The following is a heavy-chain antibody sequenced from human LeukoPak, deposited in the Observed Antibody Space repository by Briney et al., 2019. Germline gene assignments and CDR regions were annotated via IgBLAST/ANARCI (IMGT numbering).Heavy chain of an antibody. Sequence: GGSLRLSCTASGLTFSTSGFNWVRQAPGKGLEWVASIGPTGSDRYHADSIKGRFTISRDNANNFLYLQMNSLRAEDTAVYYCASQKESFYDSSGNYWSQGTLVTVSS. CDR3: ASQKESFYDSSGNY. V-gene: IGHV3-21*06. D-gene: IGHD3-22*01. J-gene: IGHJ4*02. CDR1: GLTFSTSG. CDR2: IGPTGSDR.